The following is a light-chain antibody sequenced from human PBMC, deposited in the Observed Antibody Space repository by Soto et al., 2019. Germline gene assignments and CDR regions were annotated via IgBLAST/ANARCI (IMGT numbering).Light chain of an antibody. CDR1: RGVSANY. CDR2: GAS. CDR3: QQYGSSPRT. Sequence: SLLTHSPGTLSLSPWEAPHAPCRASRGVSANYLAWYQQKPGQAPTLLIYGASIRAAGIPDRFSGSGSGTDFTLTIRRLEPDDFAVYYCQQYGSSPRTFGQGAKADI. J-gene: IGKJ1*01. V-gene: IGKV3-20*01.